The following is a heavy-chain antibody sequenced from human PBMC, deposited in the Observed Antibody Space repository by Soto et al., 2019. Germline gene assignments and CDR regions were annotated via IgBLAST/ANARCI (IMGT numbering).Heavy chain of an antibody. J-gene: IGHJ6*02. Sequence: GASVKVSCKASGYNFTTYDINWLRQAPGQGLEWLGWMDPNSGSTGYAQNFQGRITITRNISRNTAHMELSSLQSEDTAVYYCARERKFEFWRKGLDVWGQGTTVTVSS. CDR3: ARERKFEFWRKGLDV. CDR1: GYNFTTYD. V-gene: IGHV1-8*01. CDR2: MDPNSGST. D-gene: IGHD3-3*01.